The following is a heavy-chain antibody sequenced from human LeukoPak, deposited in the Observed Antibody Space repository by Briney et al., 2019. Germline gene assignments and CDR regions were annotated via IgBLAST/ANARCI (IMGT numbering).Heavy chain of an antibody. V-gene: IGHV4-4*07. Sequence: KPSETLSLTCTVSGGSISTYSWTWVRQSPGKGLEWIGSVVTTTTNYSPALRSRVAISVHTSKNQFSLRLESVTTADTAVYYCARDTTVASGMQFWGRGALVTVSS. CDR2: VVTTTT. CDR1: GGSISTYS. D-gene: IGHD6-19*01. CDR3: ARDTTVASGMQF. J-gene: IGHJ4*02.